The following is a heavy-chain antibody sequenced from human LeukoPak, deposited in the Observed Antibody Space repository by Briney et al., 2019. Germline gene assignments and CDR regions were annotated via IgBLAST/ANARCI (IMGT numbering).Heavy chain of an antibody. D-gene: IGHD3-3*02. CDR1: HGSLRNCY. CDR2: IRCTDGS. V-gene: IGHV4-59*13. Sequence: PSDPKSLSCSVCHGSLRNCYWTGGRKAPGRGVEWVGYIRCTDGSKYSPSFDGRITISLDKSHSQVSLQGRTVNAADTAVYYCARGLLVHFHYYDDFFDVWGRGTTVTVSS. CDR3: ARGLLVHFHYYDDFFDV. J-gene: IGHJ6*04.